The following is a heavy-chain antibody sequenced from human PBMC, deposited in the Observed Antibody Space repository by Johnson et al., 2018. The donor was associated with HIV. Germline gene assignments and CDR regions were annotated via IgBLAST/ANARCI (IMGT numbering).Heavy chain of an antibody. CDR3: ARGVRNSYGYLLGTFDI. Sequence: VQLVESGGGLVQPGGSLRLSCTASGFPVTSNFMTWVSQPPGKGLDWFSAVYSPFGTYSADSVRGRFPSSTDNSKNTLYLQMNSLSREDTAVYYCARGVRNSYGYLLGTFDIWGQGTMVTVSS. D-gene: IGHD5-18*01. CDR1: GFPVTSNF. V-gene: IGHV3-66*02. CDR2: VYSPFGT. J-gene: IGHJ3*02.